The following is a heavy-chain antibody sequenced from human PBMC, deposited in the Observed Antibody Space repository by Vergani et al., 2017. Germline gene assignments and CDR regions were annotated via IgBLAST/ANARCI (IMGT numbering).Heavy chain of an antibody. CDR1: GFTFSSYS. D-gene: IGHD3-10*01. V-gene: IGHV3-21*01. Sequence: EVQLVESGGGLVKPGGSLRLSCAASGFTFSSYSMNWVRQAPGKGLEWVSSISSSSSYIYYADSVKGRFTISRDNAKNSLYLQMNSLRAEDTAVYYCAGDWGAVVRGVTYFDYWGQGTLVTVSS. CDR3: AGDWGAVVRGVTYFDY. J-gene: IGHJ4*02. CDR2: ISSSSSYI.